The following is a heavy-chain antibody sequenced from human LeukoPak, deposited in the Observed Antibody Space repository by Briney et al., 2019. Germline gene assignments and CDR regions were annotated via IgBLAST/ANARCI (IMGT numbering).Heavy chain of an antibody. J-gene: IGHJ4*02. CDR1: GDSVSSNSAA. Sequence: SQTLSLTCAISGDSVSSNSAAWNWIRQSPSRGLEWLGMTYYRSRWYNNYAVSVKSRITINPDTTKNQSSLQLNSVTPEDAAVYYCATTTGYSYGYLDYWGQGTLVTVSS. CDR2: TYYRSRWYN. D-gene: IGHD5-18*01. CDR3: ATTTGYSYGYLDY. V-gene: IGHV6-1*01.